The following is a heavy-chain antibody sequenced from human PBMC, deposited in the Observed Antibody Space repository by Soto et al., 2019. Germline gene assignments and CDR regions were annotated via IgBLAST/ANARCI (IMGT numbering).Heavy chain of an antibody. Sequence: PSETLSLTCTVSGGSISSYYWSWIRQPPGKGLEWIGYIYYSGSTNYNPSLKSRVTISVDTSKNQFSLKLSSVTAADTAVYYCARDLGGYSSSSACNWFDPWGQGTLVTVSS. V-gene: IGHV4-59*01. D-gene: IGHD6-6*01. CDR3: ARDLGGYSSSSACNWFDP. CDR1: GGSISSYY. CDR2: IYYSGST. J-gene: IGHJ5*02.